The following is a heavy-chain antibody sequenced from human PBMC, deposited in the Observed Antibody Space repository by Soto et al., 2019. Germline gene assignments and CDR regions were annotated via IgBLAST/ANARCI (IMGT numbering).Heavy chain of an antibody. J-gene: IGHJ6*02. CDR2: INSDGSST. V-gene: IGHV3-74*01. D-gene: IGHD4-4*01. Sequence: GGSLRLSCAASGFTFSSYWIHWVRQAPGKGLVWVSRINSDGSSTSYADSVKGRFTISRDNAKNTLYLQMNSLRAEDTAVYYCARGNVPSTVNNYYYGMDVWGQGTTVTVSS. CDR3: ARGNVPSTVNNYYYGMDV. CDR1: GFTFSSYW.